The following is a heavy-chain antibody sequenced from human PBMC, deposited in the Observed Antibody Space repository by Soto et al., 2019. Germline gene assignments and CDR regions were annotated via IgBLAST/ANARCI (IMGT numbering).Heavy chain of an antibody. D-gene: IGHD3-9*01. CDR3: ASLNFDIMTGYYAFDL. J-gene: IGHJ3*01. Sequence: SETLSPTCTFSGGSTRRGGYYWSWIRQHPGKGLEWIGYIYYSGSTNYTPSLKSRVTTSLDTSMHQFSLKLSSVTAADTAVYYCASLNFDIMTGYYAFDLWGQGTMVTVSS. V-gene: IGHV4-31*03. CDR2: IYYSGST. CDR1: GGSTRRGGYY.